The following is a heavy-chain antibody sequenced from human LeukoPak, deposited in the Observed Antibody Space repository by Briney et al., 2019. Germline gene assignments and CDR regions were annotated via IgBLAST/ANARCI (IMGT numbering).Heavy chain of an antibody. CDR1: GFTVSSNY. Sequence: PGGSLRLSCAASGFTVSSNYMSWVRQAPGKGLEWVSVIYSGGSTYYADSVKGRFTISRDNSKNTLYPQMNSLRAEDTAVYYCAKRVWGSYRYTDYWGQGTLVTVSS. CDR3: AKRVWGSYRYTDY. D-gene: IGHD3-16*02. J-gene: IGHJ4*02. CDR2: IYSGGST. V-gene: IGHV3-53*01.